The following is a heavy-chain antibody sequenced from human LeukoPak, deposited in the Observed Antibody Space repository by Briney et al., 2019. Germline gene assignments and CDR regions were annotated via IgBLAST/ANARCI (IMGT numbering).Heavy chain of an antibody. V-gene: IGHV3-73*01. Sequence: GGSLRLSCAASGFTFSGSAMHWVRQASGKGLEWVGRIRSKANSYATAYAASVKGRFTISRDDSKNTAYLQMNSLKTEDTAVYYCVKALRHIVLLPAAVKEPFDNWGQGTLVTVSS. CDR2: IRSKANSYAT. CDR3: VKALRHIVLLPAAVKEPFDN. CDR1: GFTFSGSA. D-gene: IGHD2-2*01. J-gene: IGHJ4*02.